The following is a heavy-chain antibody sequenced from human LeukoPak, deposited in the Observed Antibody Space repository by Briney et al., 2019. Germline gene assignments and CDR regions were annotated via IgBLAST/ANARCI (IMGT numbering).Heavy chain of an antibody. CDR1: DYSISSGYY. Sequence: SETLSLTCSVSDYSISSGYYWGWIRQPPGKGLEWIGSMEWIGSIYHSGSAYYNPSLKSRVTISVDTSKNQFSLKLSSVTAADTAVYYCARRFGYYYGSGSYNDYWGQGTLVTVSS. V-gene: IGHV4-38-2*02. D-gene: IGHD3-10*01. CDR2: IYHSGSA. CDR3: ARRFGYYYGSGSYNDY. J-gene: IGHJ4*02.